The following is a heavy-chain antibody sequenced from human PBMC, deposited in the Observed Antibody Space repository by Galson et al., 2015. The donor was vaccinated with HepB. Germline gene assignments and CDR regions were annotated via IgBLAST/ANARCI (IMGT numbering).Heavy chain of an antibody. CDR3: ARKSSGVLEWSYFDY. J-gene: IGHJ4*02. D-gene: IGHD3-3*01. CDR1: GFTFSSYW. V-gene: IGHV3-7*01. Sequence: SLRLSCAASGFTFSSYWMNWVRQAPGKGLEWVAHIKQDGSEKYYVDSVKGRFTISRDNAKNSLYLQMNSLRAEDTAVYYCARKSSGVLEWSYFDYWGQGTLVTVSS. CDR2: IKQDGSEK.